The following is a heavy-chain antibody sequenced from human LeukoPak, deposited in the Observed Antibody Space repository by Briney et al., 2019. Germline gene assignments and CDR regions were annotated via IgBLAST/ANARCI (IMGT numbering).Heavy chain of an antibody. CDR1: GYTFTSYA. D-gene: IGHD6-13*01. J-gene: IGHJ5*02. Sequence: GASVKVSCKASGYTFTSYAMHWVRQAPGQRLEWMGWINAGNGNTKYSQKFQGRVTITRDTSASTAYMELNSLRSEDTAVYYCARDHRAAAPVCWFDPWGQGTLVTVSS. CDR3: ARDHRAAAPVCWFDP. V-gene: IGHV1-3*01. CDR2: INAGNGNT.